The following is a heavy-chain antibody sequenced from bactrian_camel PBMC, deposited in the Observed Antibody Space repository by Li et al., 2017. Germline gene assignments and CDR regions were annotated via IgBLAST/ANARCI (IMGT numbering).Heavy chain of an antibody. CDR1: GFTVSNYW. CDR2: IDSGGGTT. D-gene: IGHD7*01. Sequence: HVQLVESGGGSVQAGGSLRLSCAASGFTVSNYWMYWVRQPPGKGLEWVSTIDSGGGTTYYADSVKGRFIISRDDPKSTLYLQMNSLKTEDSAVYYCATGLRGTWWYWGQGTQVTVS. V-gene: IGHV3S1*01. CDR3: ATGLRGTWWY. J-gene: IGHJ4*01.